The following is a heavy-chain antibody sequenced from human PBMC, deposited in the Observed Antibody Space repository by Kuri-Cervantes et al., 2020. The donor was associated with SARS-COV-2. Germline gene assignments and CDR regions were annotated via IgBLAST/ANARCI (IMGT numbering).Heavy chain of an antibody. J-gene: IGHJ4*02. CDR1: GYTFTSYA. V-gene: IGHV1-3*01. D-gene: IGHD6-13*01. CDR3: ARASRGEQLVDY. CDR2: ISAYNGNT. Sequence: ASVKVSCKASGYTFTSYAMHWVRQAPGQRLEWMGWISAYNGNTNYAQKLQGRVTMTTDTSASTAYMELSSLRSEDTAVYYCARASRGEQLVDYWGQGTLVTVSS.